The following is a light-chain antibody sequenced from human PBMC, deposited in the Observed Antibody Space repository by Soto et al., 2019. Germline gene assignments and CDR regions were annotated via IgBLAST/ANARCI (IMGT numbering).Light chain of an antibody. J-gene: IGKJ4*01. CDR2: DAS. CDR1: QGMTSA. Sequence: AIQLTQSPSSLSASVGDRVTITCRASQGMTSALAWYQQKPGKAPKLLIYDASSFESGVPSRFSGSGSGKDFPLTITSLQPEDFATYYCQQFNSYPPLTFGGGNKVEIK. CDR3: QQFNSYPPLT. V-gene: IGKV1-13*02.